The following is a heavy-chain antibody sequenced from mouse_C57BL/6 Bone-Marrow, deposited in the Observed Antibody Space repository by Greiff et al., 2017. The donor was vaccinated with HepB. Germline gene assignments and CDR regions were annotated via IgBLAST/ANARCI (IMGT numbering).Heavy chain of an antibody. J-gene: IGHJ4*01. CDR3: ARTDSPLGDY. V-gene: IGHV1-81*01. CDR2: IYPRSGNT. Sequence: VHLVESGAELARPGASVKLSCKASGYTFTSYGISWVKQRTGQGLEWIGEIYPRSGNTYYNEKFKGKATLTADKSSSTAYMELRSLTSEDSAVYFCARTDSPLGDYWGQGTSVTVSS. CDR1: GYTFTSYG. D-gene: IGHD2-12*01.